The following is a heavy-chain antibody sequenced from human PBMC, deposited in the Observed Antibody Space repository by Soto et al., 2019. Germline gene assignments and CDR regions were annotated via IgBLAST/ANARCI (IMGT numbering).Heavy chain of an antibody. CDR1: RFTFHSYW. CDR2: ISYDGSNK. J-gene: IGHJ4*02. V-gene: IGHV3-30*18. D-gene: IGHD6-19*01. Sequence: GGAPRLSCAPPRFTFHSYWMPWVPQAPAKGLEWVAVISYDGSNKYYADSVKGRFTISRDNSKNTLYLQMNSLRAEDTAVYYCAKDRFRIAVAAPFDYWGQGTLVTVSS. CDR3: AKDRFRIAVAAPFDY.